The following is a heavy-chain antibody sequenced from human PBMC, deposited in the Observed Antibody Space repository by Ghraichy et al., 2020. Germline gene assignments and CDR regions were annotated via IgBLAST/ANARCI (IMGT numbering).Heavy chain of an antibody. CDR3: ANFADYDILTGSP. J-gene: IGHJ5*02. V-gene: IGHV3-30*02. D-gene: IGHD3-9*01. CDR2: IRYDGSNK. CDR1: GFTFSSYG. Sequence: GESLNISCAASGFTFSSYGMHWVRQAPGKGLEWVAFIRYDGSNKYYADSVKGRFTISRDNSKNTLYLQMNSLRAEDTAVYYCANFADYDILTGSPWGQGTLVTVSS.